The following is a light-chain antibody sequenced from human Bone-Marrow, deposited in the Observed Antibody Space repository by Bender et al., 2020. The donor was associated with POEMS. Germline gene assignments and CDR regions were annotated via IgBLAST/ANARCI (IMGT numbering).Light chain of an antibody. CDR2: DVT. CDR1: RSDIGFYNY. J-gene: IGLJ1*01. Sequence: QSSLTQPAFVSGSPGQSITISCTGTRSDIGFYNYVSWYQHHPGTAPQLIIYDVTKRPSGVSSRFSGSKSGNTASLIISGLRVEDEADYYCSSYRDSNTYVFGAGTTVTVL. V-gene: IGLV2-14*03. CDR3: SSYRDSNTYV.